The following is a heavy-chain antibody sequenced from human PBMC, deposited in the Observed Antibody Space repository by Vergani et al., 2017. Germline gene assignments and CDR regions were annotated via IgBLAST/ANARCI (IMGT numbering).Heavy chain of an antibody. Sequence: EVQLVESGGGLVQPGGSLRLSCAASGFTVSSNYMSWVRQAPGKGLEWVSVIYSGGSTYYADSVKCRFTISRDNSKNTLYLQMNSLRAEDTAVYYCARGIAVAAKVDYWGQGTLVTVSS. D-gene: IGHD6-19*01. J-gene: IGHJ4*02. V-gene: IGHV3-66*02. CDR3: ARGIAVAAKVDY. CDR1: GFTVSSNY. CDR2: IYSGGST.